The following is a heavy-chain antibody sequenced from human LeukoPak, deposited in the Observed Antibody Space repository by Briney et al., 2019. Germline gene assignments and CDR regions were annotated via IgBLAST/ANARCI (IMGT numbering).Heavy chain of an antibody. V-gene: IGHV4-59*08. J-gene: IGHJ4*02. CDR2: VYYDGST. D-gene: IGHD5-18*01. Sequence: SETLSLTCTVSGGSISGYYWSWLRQPPGKGLEWIGYVYYDGSTTYNPSLKSRVTISLDTSKNQFFLKLSSVTAADTAVYYCARYSYGGFYFDYWGQGTLVPVSS. CDR1: GGSISGYY. CDR3: ARYSYGGFYFDY.